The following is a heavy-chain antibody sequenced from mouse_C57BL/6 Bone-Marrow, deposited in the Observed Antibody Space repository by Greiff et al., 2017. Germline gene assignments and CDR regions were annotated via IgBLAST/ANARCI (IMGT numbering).Heavy chain of an antibody. CDR1: GFSFNTYA. Sequence: EVKLMESGGGLVQPKGSLKLSCAVSGFSFNTYAMHWVRQAPGKGLEWVARIRSKSSNYATYYVDSVKDRLNISRDDSHSMPYLQMNNLKTEDTAMYYCVRDSSGAWGFAYWGQGTLVTVSA. V-gene: IGHV10-3*01. J-gene: IGHJ3*01. D-gene: IGHD3-2*02. CDR3: VRDSSGAWGFAY. CDR2: IRSKSSNYAT.